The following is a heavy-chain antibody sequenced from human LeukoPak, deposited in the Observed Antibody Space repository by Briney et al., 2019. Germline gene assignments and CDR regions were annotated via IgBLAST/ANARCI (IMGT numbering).Heavy chain of an antibody. Sequence: WGSLSLSCAVAGASFTTTSISWVRQAPGTGLEWVSGISGSGGSTYYADSVKGRFTISRDNSKNTLHLQMNSLRAEATALYYSAKTCRSRYSFDYWGQGTLVTVSS. CDR2: ISGSGGST. CDR3: AKTCRSRYSFDY. CDR1: GASFTTTS. V-gene: IGHV3-23*01. J-gene: IGHJ4*02. D-gene: IGHD3-3*01.